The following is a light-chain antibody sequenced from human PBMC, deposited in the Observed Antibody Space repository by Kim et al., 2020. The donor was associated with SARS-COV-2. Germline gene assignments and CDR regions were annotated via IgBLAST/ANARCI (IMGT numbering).Light chain of an antibody. CDR2: LGS. V-gene: IGKV2-28*01. J-gene: IGKJ4*01. CDR3: IQALQSPLA. Sequence: QASISCRDHQSLRKSDGHTYLHWSLQKPGQSPQLLIYLGSNRASGVPDRFTGSASGTDFTLKISRVEAEDVGVYYCIQALQSPLAFGGGTKVDIK. CDR1: QSLRKSDGHTY.